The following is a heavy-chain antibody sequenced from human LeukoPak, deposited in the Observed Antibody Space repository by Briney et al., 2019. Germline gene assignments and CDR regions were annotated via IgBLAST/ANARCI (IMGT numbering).Heavy chain of an antibody. CDR2: ISAYNGNT. D-gene: IGHD1-20*01. CDR3: ARDHVHNWNDAEPFDP. V-gene: IGHV1-18*01. Sequence: ASMKVSCKASGYTFTSYGIGWVRQAPGQGLEWMGWISAYNGNTHYAQKFQGRATMTTDISTSTAYMELRSLTSDDTAIYYCARDHVHNWNDAEPFDPWGQGTLVTVSS. J-gene: IGHJ5*02. CDR1: GYTFTSYG.